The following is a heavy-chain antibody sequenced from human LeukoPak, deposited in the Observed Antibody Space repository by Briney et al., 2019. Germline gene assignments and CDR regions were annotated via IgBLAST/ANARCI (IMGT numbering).Heavy chain of an antibody. CDR2: ISYDGSNK. D-gene: IGHD6-13*01. Sequence: GGSLRLSCAASGFTFSSYAMHWVRQAPGKGLEWVAVISYDGSNKYYADSVKGRFTISRDNSKNSLYLQMNSLRAEDTAVYHCARDWGAGTVDYWGQGTLVTVSS. CDR3: ARDWGAGTVDY. CDR1: GFTFSSYA. V-gene: IGHV3-30-3*01. J-gene: IGHJ4*02.